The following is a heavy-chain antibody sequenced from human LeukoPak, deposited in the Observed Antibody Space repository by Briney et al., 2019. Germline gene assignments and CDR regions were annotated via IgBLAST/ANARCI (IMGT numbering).Heavy chain of an antibody. V-gene: IGHV4-4*07. CDR2: IHTSGTT. J-gene: IGHJ4*02. D-gene: IGHD2-21*02. Sequence: SSETLSLTCTVSGDSMGRYYRSFIRQPAGKGLEWIGRIHTSGTTWYNASLKSRVTMSVDASKNQFSLRLTSVTPADTAVYYCARYHCTAGDCNHLDKWGRGTLVTVSS. CDR3: ARYHCTAGDCNHLDK. CDR1: GDSMGRYY.